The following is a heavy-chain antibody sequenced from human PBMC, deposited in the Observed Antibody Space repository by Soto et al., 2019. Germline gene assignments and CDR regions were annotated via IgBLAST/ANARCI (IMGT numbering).Heavy chain of an antibody. CDR1: GFAFSSYG. J-gene: IGHJ4*02. CDR2: ISYDGRRQ. Sequence: QVQLVQSGGGVVQPGRLLRLSCSDSGFAFSSYGMHWVRQAPGKGHEWVAVISYDGRRQYYADSFKGRFTISRDNSKNTLFLQMNRLREDDTAVYYCAKDSHLLGYDSSDYYFDSWGQGSLVTVSA. V-gene: IGHV3-30*18. CDR3: AKDSHLLGYDSSDYYFDS. D-gene: IGHD3-22*01.